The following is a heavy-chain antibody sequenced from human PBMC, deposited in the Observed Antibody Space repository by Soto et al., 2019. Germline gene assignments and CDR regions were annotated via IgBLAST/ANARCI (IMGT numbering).Heavy chain of an antibody. Sequence: QINLKESGPTLLTPTQPLALTCTSSGFSLTARTVGVGWIRQSPGKALEWLAHIYWDDDKRYNPSLKSRLTIIKDTPHNPIALIMTNVDPVDTATYYCAHRRGSDDWNGGYFHYWGQDSLVTVSS. D-gene: IGHD2-21*02. V-gene: IGHV2-5*02. CDR1: GFSLTARTVG. J-gene: IGHJ4*02. CDR2: IYWDDDK. CDR3: AHRRGSDDWNGGYFHY.